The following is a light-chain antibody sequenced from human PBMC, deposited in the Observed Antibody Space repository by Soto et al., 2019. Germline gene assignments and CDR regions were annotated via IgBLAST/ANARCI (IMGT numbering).Light chain of an antibody. J-gene: IGKJ5*01. CDR3: QQRSNWPPIT. Sequence: EIVLTQSPATLSLSPGEIATLSCRASPSVSSYLAWYQQKPGQAPRLLIYDASNRATGIPARFSGSGSGTDFTLTISSLEPEDFAVYYCQQRSNWPPITFGQGTRLEIK. V-gene: IGKV3-11*01. CDR1: PSVSSY. CDR2: DAS.